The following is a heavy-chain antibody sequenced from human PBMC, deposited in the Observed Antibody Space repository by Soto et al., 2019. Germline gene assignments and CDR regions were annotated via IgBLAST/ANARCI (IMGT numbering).Heavy chain of an antibody. D-gene: IGHD3-10*01. CDR2: IYYSGGT. CDR3: ARVGGFGATTIDY. Sequence: QVQLQESGPGLVKPSQTLSLTCTVSGGSISSGDYYWSWIRQPPGKGLEWIGYIYYSGGTYYNPSFKSRVTISVDTTKNQFSLKLSSVTATDTAVYYCARVGGFGATTIDYWGQGTLVTVSS. CDR1: GGSISSGDYY. V-gene: IGHV4-30-4*01. J-gene: IGHJ4*02.